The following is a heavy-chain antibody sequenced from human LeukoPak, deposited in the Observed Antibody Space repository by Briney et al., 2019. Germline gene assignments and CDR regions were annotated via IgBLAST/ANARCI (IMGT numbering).Heavy chain of an antibody. Sequence: PGGSLRPSCAASGFTFSSYEMNWVRQAPGKGLEWVSYISSSGSTIYYADSVKGRFTISRDNAKNSLYLQMNNLRAEGTAVYYCARADIAVAGTYDYWGQGTLVTVSS. CDR3: ARADIAVAGTYDY. CDR1: GFTFSSYE. V-gene: IGHV3-48*03. J-gene: IGHJ4*02. D-gene: IGHD6-19*01. CDR2: ISSSGSTI.